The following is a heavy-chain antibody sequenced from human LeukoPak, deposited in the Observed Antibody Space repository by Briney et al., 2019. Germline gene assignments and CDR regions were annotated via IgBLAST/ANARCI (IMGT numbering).Heavy chain of an antibody. CDR3: ARDPRVTYYYDSSGYSAYYYYYYMDV. CDR1: GFTFSSYA. V-gene: IGHV3-21*01. J-gene: IGHJ6*03. Sequence: SGGSLRLSCAASGFTFSSYAMSWVRQAPGKGLEWVASISSSSSYIYYADSVKGRFTISRDNAKNSLYLQMNSLRAEDTAVYYCARDPRVTYYYDSSGYSAYYYYYYMDVWGKGTTVTVSS. D-gene: IGHD3-22*01. CDR2: ISSSSSYI.